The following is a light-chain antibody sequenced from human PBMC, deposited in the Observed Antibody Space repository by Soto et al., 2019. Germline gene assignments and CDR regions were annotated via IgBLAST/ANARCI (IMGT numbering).Light chain of an antibody. CDR2: GAS. CDR1: QSVSSSY. Sequence: EIVLTQSPGTLSLSPGERATLSCRASQSVSSSYSAWYQHKPDQAPRPLIYGASSSATGIPDRFSGSGSGTDFTITISRPEPEDLAVYYCQQYGSSSYTFGQGTKLEIK. CDR3: QQYGSSSYT. V-gene: IGKV3-20*01. J-gene: IGKJ2*01.